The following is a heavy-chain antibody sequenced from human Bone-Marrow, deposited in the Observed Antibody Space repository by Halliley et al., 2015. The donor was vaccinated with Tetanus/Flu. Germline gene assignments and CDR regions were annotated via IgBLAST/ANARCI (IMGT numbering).Heavy chain of an antibody. CDR3: ARVRDWLNWFDP. J-gene: IGHJ5*02. Sequence: GWFWNIHHRGSPHYNPSLKRRVPISVDGSKNRFSRRVNSVTAADTAVYYCARVRDWLNWFDPWGQGTQVTFSS. CDR2: IHHRGSP. V-gene: IGHV4-30-2*01. D-gene: IGHD3-9*01.